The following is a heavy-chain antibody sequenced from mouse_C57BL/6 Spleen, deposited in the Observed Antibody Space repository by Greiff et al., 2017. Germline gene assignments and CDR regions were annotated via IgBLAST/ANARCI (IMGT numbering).Heavy chain of an antibody. Sequence: VQLQQSGAELVKPGASVKISCKASGYAFRSYWMNWVKQRPGKGLEWIGQIYPGDGDTNYNGKFKGKATLTADKSSSTAYMQLSSLTSEDSAVYFCARGDGSSSWYFDVWGTGTTVTVSS. V-gene: IGHV1-80*01. CDR3: ARGDGSSSWYFDV. J-gene: IGHJ1*03. D-gene: IGHD1-1*01. CDR2: IYPGDGDT. CDR1: GYAFRSYW.